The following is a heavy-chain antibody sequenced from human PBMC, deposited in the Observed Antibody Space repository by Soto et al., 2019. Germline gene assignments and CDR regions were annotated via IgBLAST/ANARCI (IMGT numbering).Heavy chain of an antibody. Sequence: PGGSLRLSCAASGFTFSSYAMHWVRQAPGKGLEWVAVISYDGSNKYYADSVKGRFTISRDNSKNTLYLQMNSLRAEDTAVYYCARDGLDTAIADYWGQGTLVTVSS. CDR3: ARDGLDTAIADY. D-gene: IGHD5-18*01. CDR2: ISYDGSNK. J-gene: IGHJ4*02. V-gene: IGHV3-30-3*01. CDR1: GFTFSSYA.